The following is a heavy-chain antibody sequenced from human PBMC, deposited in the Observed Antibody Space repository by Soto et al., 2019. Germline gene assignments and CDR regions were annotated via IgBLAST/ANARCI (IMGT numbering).Heavy chain of an antibody. D-gene: IGHD3-22*01. CDR3: ARDHHYYYDSSGYCDY. CDR1: GFTFSSYA. V-gene: IGHV3-30-3*01. J-gene: IGHJ4*02. Sequence: LRLSCAASGFTFSSYAMHGVRQAPGKGLEWVAVISYDGSNKYYADSVKGRFTISRDNSKNTLYLQMNSLRAEDTAVYYCARDHHYYYDSSGYCDYWGQGTLVTVSS. CDR2: ISYDGSNK.